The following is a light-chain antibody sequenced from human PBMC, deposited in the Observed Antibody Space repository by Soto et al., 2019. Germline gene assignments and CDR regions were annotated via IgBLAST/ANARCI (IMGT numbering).Light chain of an antibody. CDR2: AAS. CDR1: QSISSW. CDR3: QQSYRTPPIT. V-gene: IGKV1-39*01. J-gene: IGKJ5*01. Sequence: DIQMAQSPSTLSASVGDSVTITCRASQSISSWLAWYQQKTGKAPKLLIYAASSLQSGVPSRCRGSGSGTDLTLTISSLQNEDVANYYCQQSYRTPPITVGQGTRLEI.